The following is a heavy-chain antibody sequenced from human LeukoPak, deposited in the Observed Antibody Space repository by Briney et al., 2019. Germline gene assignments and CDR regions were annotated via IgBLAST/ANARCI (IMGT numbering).Heavy chain of an antibody. CDR2: IGPTGFDR. D-gene: IGHD4-23*01. CDR3: AAGGNSDY. V-gene: IGHV3-21*06. CDR1: GLTFSTSG. Sequence: GGSLRLSCTTSGLTFSTSGFNWVRQAPGKGLEWVASIGPTGFDRYHADSIKGRFTISRDNANNFLYLQMDSLRAEDTAVYYCAAGGNSDYWGQGTLVTVSS. J-gene: IGHJ4*02.